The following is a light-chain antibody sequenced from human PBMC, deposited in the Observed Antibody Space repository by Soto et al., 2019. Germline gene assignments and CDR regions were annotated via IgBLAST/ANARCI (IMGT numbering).Light chain of an antibody. Sequence: QSVLTQPPLASGTPGQRVTISCSGSSSNIGSHTVNWYQQLPGTAPKLLIYSSEQRPSGVPDRFSGSKSGTSGSLAISGLQSEDEADYYCAAWDDSLNGYVFGTGTQLTVL. CDR3: AAWDDSLNGYV. J-gene: IGLJ1*01. V-gene: IGLV1-44*01. CDR1: SSNIGSHT. CDR2: SSE.